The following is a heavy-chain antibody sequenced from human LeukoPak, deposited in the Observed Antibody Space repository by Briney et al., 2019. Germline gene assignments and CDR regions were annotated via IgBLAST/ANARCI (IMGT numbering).Heavy chain of an antibody. D-gene: IGHD3-22*01. CDR1: GGSISSSSYY. V-gene: IGHV4-39*07. CDR2: TYYSGST. CDR3: ARVYYYDSSGPIDY. Sequence: SETLSLTCTVSGGSISSSSYYWGWIRQPPGKGLEWIGSTYYSGSTYYNPSLKSRVTISVDTSKNQFSLKLSSVTAVDTAVYYCARVYYYDSSGPIDYWGQGTLVTVPS. J-gene: IGHJ4*02.